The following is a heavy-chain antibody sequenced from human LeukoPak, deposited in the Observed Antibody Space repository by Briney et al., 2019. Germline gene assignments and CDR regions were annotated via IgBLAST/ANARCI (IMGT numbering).Heavy chain of an antibody. CDR1: GGSISSYY. J-gene: IGHJ5*02. Sequence: NPSETLSLTCTVSGGSISSYYWSWIRQPAGKGLEWIGRIYTSGSTNYNPSLKSRVTMSVDTSKNQFSLTLSSVTAADTAVYYCARESRGVRYGGFYCSGGSRYDNWFDPWGQGTLVTVSS. D-gene: IGHD2-15*01. V-gene: IGHV4-4*07. CDR2: IYTSGST. CDR3: ARESRGVRYGGFYCSGGSRYDNWFDP.